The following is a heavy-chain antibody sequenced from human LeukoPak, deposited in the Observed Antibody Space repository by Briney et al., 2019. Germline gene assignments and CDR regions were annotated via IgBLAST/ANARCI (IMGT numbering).Heavy chain of an antibody. D-gene: IGHD2-2*01. Sequence: GGSLRLSCAASGFTFSTYSMNWVRQAPGKGLEWVSTISSRSSYIYYADSVKGRFTISRDNDKNSLYLQLNSLRAEDTAVYFCARGLTSYEYYFDYWGQGTLVTVSS. J-gene: IGHJ4*02. V-gene: IGHV3-21*01. CDR3: ARGLTSYEYYFDY. CDR2: ISSRSSYI. CDR1: GFTFSTYS.